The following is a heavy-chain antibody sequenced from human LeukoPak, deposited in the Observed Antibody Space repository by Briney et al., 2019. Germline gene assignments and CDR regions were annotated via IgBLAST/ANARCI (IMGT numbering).Heavy chain of an antibody. V-gene: IGHV2-5*02. Sequence: ESGPTLVKPTQTLTLTCTVSVFSLSTSGVGVGWIRQPPGKALEWLALFYWVDDKRYSPSLKSRLTITRDTSKNQVVLTMTNMDPVDTATYFCAHKGSSGRTFDYWGQGTLVTVSS. D-gene: IGHD6-25*01. CDR2: FYWVDDK. CDR3: AHKGSSGRTFDY. J-gene: IGHJ4*02. CDR1: VFSLSTSGVG.